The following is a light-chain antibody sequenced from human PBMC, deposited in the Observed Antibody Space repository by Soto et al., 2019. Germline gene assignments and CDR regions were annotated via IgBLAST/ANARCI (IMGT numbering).Light chain of an antibody. CDR1: QSVLYSLNNRNH. CDR2: WAS. V-gene: IGKV4-1*01. Sequence: DLVMTQSPDSLAVSLGERATLNCKSSQSVLYSLNNRNHLAWYQKKPGQPPRLLVYWASTRESGVPDRFSGSGSGTDFSLTISSLQAEDVAVYYCQQYYRSPLSFGGGTRVEIK. CDR3: QQYYRSPLS. J-gene: IGKJ4*01.